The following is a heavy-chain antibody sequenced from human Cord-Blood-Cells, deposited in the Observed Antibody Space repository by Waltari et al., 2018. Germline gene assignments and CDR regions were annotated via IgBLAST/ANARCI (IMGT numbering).Heavy chain of an antibody. CDR3: ARGRYCGGDCYYYYYYGMDV. CDR1: GYTFTSYD. V-gene: IGHV1-8*01. Sequence: QVQLVQSGAEVKKPGASVKVSCKASGYTFTSYDINWVRQATGQGLEWMGWMNPNSGNTGYAQKFQGRGTMTRNTSISTAYMELSSLRSEDTAVYYCARGRYCGGDCYYYYYYGMDVWGQGTTVTVSS. J-gene: IGHJ6*02. D-gene: IGHD2-21*02. CDR2: MNPNSGNT.